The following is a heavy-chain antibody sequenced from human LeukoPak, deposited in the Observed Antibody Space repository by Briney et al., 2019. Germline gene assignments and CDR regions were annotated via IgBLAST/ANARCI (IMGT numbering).Heavy chain of an antibody. CDR2: IIPILGIA. J-gene: IGHJ4*02. D-gene: IGHD3-22*01. CDR3: AREHYYDSSGYYSVPAIGNY. Sequence: ASVKVSCKASGGTFSSYAISWVRQAPGQGLEWMGRIIPILGIANYAQKFQGRVTITADKSTSTAYMELSSLRSEDTAVYYCAREHYYDSSGYYSVPAIGNYWGQGTLVTVSS. V-gene: IGHV1-69*04. CDR1: GGTFSSYA.